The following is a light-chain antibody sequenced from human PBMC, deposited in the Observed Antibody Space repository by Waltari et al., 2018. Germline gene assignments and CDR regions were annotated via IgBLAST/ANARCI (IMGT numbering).Light chain of an antibody. V-gene: IGLV4-69*01. CDR1: SGHSSNI. CDR2: INSDGSH. J-gene: IGLJ3*02. Sequence: QLVLTQSPSASASLGASVKLTCTLDSGHSSNIVAWLQQQPEKGPRDLMKINSDGSHTKGDEIPDRFSGSSSGAERYLIISSAQSEDEAYYYCQTGGHGTWVFGGGTKLTVL. CDR3: QTGGHGTWV.